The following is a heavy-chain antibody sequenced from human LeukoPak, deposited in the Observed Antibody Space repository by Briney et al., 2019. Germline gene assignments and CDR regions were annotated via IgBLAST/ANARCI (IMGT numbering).Heavy chain of an antibody. CDR3: ASTYSYDSSGYYPFDY. D-gene: IGHD3-22*01. V-gene: IGHV3-64D*06. CDR1: GFTFSRYA. Sequence: GGSLRLSCSASGFTFSRYAMHWVRQPPGKGLEYVSAITNNGRSTYYADSVKGRFTISRDNSKNTLYLQMSSLRAEDAAVYYCASTYSYDSSGYYPFDYWGQGTLVTVPS. CDR2: ITNNGRST. J-gene: IGHJ4*02.